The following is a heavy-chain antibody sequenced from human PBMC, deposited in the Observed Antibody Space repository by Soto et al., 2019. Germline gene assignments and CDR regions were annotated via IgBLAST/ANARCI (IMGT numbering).Heavy chain of an antibody. CDR3: ARSLLRFLEWLFDGMDV. J-gene: IGHJ6*02. Sequence: ASVKVSCKASGYTFTGYYMHWVRQAPGQGLEWMGWINPNSGGTNYAQKFQGRVTMTRDTSISTAYMELSRLRSDDTAVYYCARSLLRFLEWLFDGMDVWGQGTTVTAP. CDR2: INPNSGGT. D-gene: IGHD3-3*01. CDR1: GYTFTGYY. V-gene: IGHV1-2*02.